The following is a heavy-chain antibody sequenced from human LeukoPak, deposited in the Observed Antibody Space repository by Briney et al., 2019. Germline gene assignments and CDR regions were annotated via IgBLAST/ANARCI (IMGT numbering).Heavy chain of an antibody. D-gene: IGHD3-10*01. V-gene: IGHV4-31*03. J-gene: IGHJ5*02. CDR1: GRSISSGGYY. CDR3: ARAPYVSGSFGWFDP. CDR2: VAYNGMT. Sequence: SQTLSLTCTVSGRSISSGGYYWHWIRQYPGKGLEWIGFVAYNGMTNQNPSLRSRLAISLDTSKNQFSLELTSVIAADTAVYYCARAPYVSGSFGWFDPWGQGALVTVSS.